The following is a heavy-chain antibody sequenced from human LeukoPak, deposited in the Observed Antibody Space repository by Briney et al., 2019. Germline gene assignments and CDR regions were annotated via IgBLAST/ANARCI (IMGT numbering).Heavy chain of an antibody. Sequence: SETLSLTCTVSGYSISSGYYWGWIRQPPGKGLEWMVSIYHSGITYYNPSLKSLVTISVDPSKNQFSLKLSSVTAADTAVYYCARDGGYSGYFDYWGQGTLVTVSS. V-gene: IGHV4-38-2*02. CDR3: ARDGGYSGYFDY. CDR2: IYHSGIT. CDR1: GYSISSGYY. D-gene: IGHD4-23*01. J-gene: IGHJ4*02.